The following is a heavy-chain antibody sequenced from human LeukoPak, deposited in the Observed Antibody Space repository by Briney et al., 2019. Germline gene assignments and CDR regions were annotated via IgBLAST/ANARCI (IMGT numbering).Heavy chain of an antibody. V-gene: IGHV4-39*01. Sequence: TSETLSLTCSVSGASVTSGGFYWGWLRQPPGKGPEWIATIYYTGSTYYNPSLKSRVSISIDTSKNQLSLRLTSVTATDTAVYHCARHSGSGSESRPFDPWGQGTLVSVSS. D-gene: IGHD3-10*01. CDR1: GASVTSGGFY. CDR3: ARHSGSGSESRPFDP. CDR2: IYYTGST. J-gene: IGHJ5*02.